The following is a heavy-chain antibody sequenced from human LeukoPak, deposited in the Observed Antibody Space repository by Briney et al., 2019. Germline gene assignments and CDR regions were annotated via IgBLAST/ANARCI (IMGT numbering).Heavy chain of an antibody. D-gene: IGHD3-22*01. V-gene: IGHV3-66*01. J-gene: IGHJ4*02. CDR2: IYSGGST. Sequence: GGSLRLSCAASGFTVSSNYMSWVRQAPGKGLEWVSVIYSGGSTYYADSVKGRFTISRDNSKNTLYLQMNSLRAEDTAVYYCARDGGNYYDSSGYSYFNYWGQGTLVTVSS. CDR3: ARDGGNYYDSSGYSYFNY. CDR1: GFTVSSNY.